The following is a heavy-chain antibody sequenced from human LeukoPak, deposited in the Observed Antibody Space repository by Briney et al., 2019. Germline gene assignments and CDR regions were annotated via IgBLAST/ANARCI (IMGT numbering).Heavy chain of an antibody. D-gene: IGHD4-17*01. J-gene: IGHJ6*02. V-gene: IGHV3-72*01. CDR2: TRNKANSYTT. CDR1: GFTFSDHY. CDR3: AREFCGDLYYYGMDV. Sequence: GGSLRLSCAASGFTFSDHYMDWVRQAPGKGLEWVGRTRNKANSYTTEYAASVKGRFTISRDDSKNSLYLQMNSLKTEDTAVYYCAREFCGDLYYYGMDVWGQGTTVAVSS.